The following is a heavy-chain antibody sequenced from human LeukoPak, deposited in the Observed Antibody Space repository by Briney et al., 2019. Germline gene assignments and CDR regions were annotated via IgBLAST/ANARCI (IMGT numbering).Heavy chain of an antibody. CDR1: GYTFSAYC. CDR3: ARTGLLGSGIDAFDI. D-gene: IGHD1-26*01. Sequence: ASVTVSCKASGYTFSAYCMHWVRQAPGQGLEWMGWINPKSGGTNYAQQFQDRVTMTTDTSTSTAYMELRSLRSDDTAVYYCARTGLLGSGIDAFDIWGQGTMVTVSS. J-gene: IGHJ3*02. CDR2: INPKSGGT. V-gene: IGHV1-2*02.